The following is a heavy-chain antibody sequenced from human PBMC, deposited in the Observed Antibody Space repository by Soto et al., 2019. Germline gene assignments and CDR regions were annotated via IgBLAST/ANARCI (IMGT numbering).Heavy chain of an antibody. Sequence: QVQLVQSGAEMKKPGSSVKVSCKASGGTFSSYAISWVRQAPGQGLEWMGGIIPIFATANYSQKFQGRVTITADKSTSTADMELSSVRSEDTAVYYCARDLALNTAMVISPYYYGMDVWGQGTTVTVSS. CDR3: ARDLALNTAMVISPYYYGMDV. J-gene: IGHJ6*02. CDR2: IIPIFATA. D-gene: IGHD5-18*01. CDR1: GGTFSSYA. V-gene: IGHV1-69*06.